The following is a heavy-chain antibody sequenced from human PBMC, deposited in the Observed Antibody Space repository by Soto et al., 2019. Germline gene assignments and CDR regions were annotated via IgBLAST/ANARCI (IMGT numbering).Heavy chain of an antibody. Sequence: ASVKVSCKASGYTFTSYYMHWVRQAPGQGLEWMGIINPSDGSTSYAQKFQGRVTMTRDTSTSTVYMELSSLRSEDTAVYYCARGAITIFGVVILNGLFDYWGQGTMVTVYS. J-gene: IGHJ4*02. D-gene: IGHD3-3*01. CDR1: GYTFTSYY. CDR3: ARGAITIFGVVILNGLFDY. V-gene: IGHV1-46*01. CDR2: INPSDGST.